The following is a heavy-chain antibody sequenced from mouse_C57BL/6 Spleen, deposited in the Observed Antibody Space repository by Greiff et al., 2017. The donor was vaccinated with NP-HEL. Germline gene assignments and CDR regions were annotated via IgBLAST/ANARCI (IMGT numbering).Heavy chain of an antibody. CDR3: ARYLLLRSYAMDY. Sequence: QVQLKQPGAELVKPGASVKLSCKASGYTFTSYWMHWVKQRPGQGLEWIGMIHPNSGSTNYNEKFKSKATLTVDKSSSTAYMQLSSLTSEDSAVYYCARYLLLRSYAMDYWGQGTSVTVSS. CDR1: GYTFTSYW. V-gene: IGHV1-64*01. CDR2: IHPNSGST. D-gene: IGHD1-1*01. J-gene: IGHJ4*01.